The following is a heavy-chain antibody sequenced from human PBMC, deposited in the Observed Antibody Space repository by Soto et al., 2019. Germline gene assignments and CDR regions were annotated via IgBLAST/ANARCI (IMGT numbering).Heavy chain of an antibody. CDR3: ARDLSIGLFDY. J-gene: IGHJ4*02. V-gene: IGHV1-18*01. D-gene: IGHD2-21*01. CDR2: ISAYNGNT. Sequence: ASVKVSCKASGYTFTSYGISWVRQAPGQGLEWMGWISAYNGNTKYAQKLQVRLTMTTDTSTSTAYMELRGLRSDDTAVYYCARDLSIGLFDYWGQGTLVTVSS. CDR1: GYTFTSYG.